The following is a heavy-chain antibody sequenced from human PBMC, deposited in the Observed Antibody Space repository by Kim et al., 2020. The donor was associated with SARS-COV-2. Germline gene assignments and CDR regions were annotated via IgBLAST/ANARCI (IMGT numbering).Heavy chain of an antibody. CDR3: AKGFLNYYYYGMDV. D-gene: IGHD3-3*01. Sequence: GGSLRLSCAASGFTFSSYAMSWVRQAPGKGLEWVSAISGSGGSTYYADSVKGRFTISRDNSKNTLYLQMNSLRAEDTAVYYCAKGFLNYYYYGMDVWGQGTTVTVSS. V-gene: IGHV3-23*01. CDR2: ISGSGGST. J-gene: IGHJ6*02. CDR1: GFTFSSYA.